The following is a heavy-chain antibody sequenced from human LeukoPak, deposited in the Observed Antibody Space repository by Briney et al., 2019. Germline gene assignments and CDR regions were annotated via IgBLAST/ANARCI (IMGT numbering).Heavy chain of an antibody. CDR2: MNPDSGDT. D-gene: IGHD3-22*01. Sequence: ASVKVSCKASGYTFTSYEINWVRPAAGQGLEWMGWMNPDSGDTAYAQKFQGRITMTRSTSISTAYMELSSLRSDDTAVYYCGRGLGSYDSSELTWPMISFWGQGTEVTVSS. V-gene: IGHV1-8*01. J-gene: IGHJ4*02. CDR1: GYTFTSYE. CDR3: GRGLGSYDSSELTWPMISF.